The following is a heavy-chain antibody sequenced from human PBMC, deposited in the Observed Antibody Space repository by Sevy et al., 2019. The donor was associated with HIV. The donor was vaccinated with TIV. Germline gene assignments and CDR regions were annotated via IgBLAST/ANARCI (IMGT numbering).Heavy chain of an antibody. Sequence: SETLSLTCAVSGYSISSNYYWGWIRQPPGKGLEWIGSIFHSGSTYYNPSLKSRVTISVDTSTNQFSLRLSSVTAADTAVYYCARSERYSSSWYGGIDYWGQGTLVTVSS. CDR3: ARSERYSSSWYGGIDY. V-gene: IGHV4-38-2*01. CDR1: GYSISSNYY. J-gene: IGHJ4*02. CDR2: IFHSGST. D-gene: IGHD6-13*01.